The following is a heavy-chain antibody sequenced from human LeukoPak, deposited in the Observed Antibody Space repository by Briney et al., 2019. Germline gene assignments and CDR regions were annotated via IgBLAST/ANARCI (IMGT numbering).Heavy chain of an antibody. J-gene: IGHJ3*02. Sequence: SETLSLTCAVYGGSFSGYYWSWIRQPPGTGLEWIGEMNHSGSTNYNSSLKSPVTISVATSKNQFSLKLSSVTAADTAVYYCARGGTTVNDAFDIWGQGTMVTVSS. D-gene: IGHD4-17*01. V-gene: IGHV4-34*01. CDR2: MNHSGST. CDR1: GGSFSGYY. CDR3: ARGGTTVNDAFDI.